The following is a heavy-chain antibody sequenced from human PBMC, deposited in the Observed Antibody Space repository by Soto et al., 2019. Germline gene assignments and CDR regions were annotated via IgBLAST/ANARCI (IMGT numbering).Heavy chain of an antibody. V-gene: IGHV4-34*01. D-gene: IGHD7-27*01. J-gene: IGHJ4*02. CDR2: INHSGST. Sequence: QVQLQQWGAGLLKPSETLSLTCAVYGGSLSSYYWSWIRQPPGKGLEWIGEINHSGSTNYNPSLKSRVTISGDTSKNQFSLKLSSVTAADTAVYYCARGWGRIFDYWGQGTLVTVSS. CDR3: ARGWGRIFDY. CDR1: GGSLSSYY.